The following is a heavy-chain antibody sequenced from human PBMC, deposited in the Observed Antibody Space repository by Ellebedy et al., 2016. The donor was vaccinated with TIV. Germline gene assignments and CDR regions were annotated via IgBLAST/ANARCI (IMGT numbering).Heavy chain of an antibody. Sequence: AASVKVSCKASGYTLTGYYMHWVRQAPGQGLEWMGWINPNSGGTNYAQKFQGRVTMTRDTSISTAYMELSRLRSDDTAVYYCARAQKSTYQLLWGYWGQGTLVTVSS. CDR3: ARAQKSTYQLLWGY. CDR2: INPNSGGT. D-gene: IGHD2-2*01. CDR1: GYTLTGYY. V-gene: IGHV1-2*02. J-gene: IGHJ4*02.